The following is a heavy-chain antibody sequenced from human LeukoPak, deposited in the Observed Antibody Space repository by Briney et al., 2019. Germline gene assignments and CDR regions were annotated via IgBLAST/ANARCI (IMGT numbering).Heavy chain of an antibody. D-gene: IGHD2-15*01. CDR2: INPNSGDT. Sequence: GASVQASCKASGYTFTGYYIHWVRQAPGQGLEWMGWINPNSGDTNYAQKFQGRVTMTRDTSISTAYMELSRLRSDDTAVYYCARTFVVYCSGGSCSSASHFDYWGQGTLVTVSS. V-gene: IGHV1-2*02. J-gene: IGHJ4*02. CDR1: GYTFTGYY. CDR3: ARTFVVYCSGGSCSSASHFDY.